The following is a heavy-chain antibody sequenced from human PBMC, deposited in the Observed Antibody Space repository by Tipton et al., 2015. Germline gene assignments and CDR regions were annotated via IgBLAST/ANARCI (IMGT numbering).Heavy chain of an antibody. CDR1: GGSISSGAYY. CDR3: ARRKDIVVVPAAWFAP. V-gene: IGHV4-31*03. J-gene: IGHJ5*02. Sequence: LRLSCTVSGGSISSGAYYWSWIRQHPGKGLEWIGYIYYSGYTSYNPSLKSRVTISVDTSKNQFFLKLSSVTAADTAVYYCARRKDIVVVPAAWFAPWGQGTLVTASS. CDR2: IYYSGYT. D-gene: IGHD2-2*01.